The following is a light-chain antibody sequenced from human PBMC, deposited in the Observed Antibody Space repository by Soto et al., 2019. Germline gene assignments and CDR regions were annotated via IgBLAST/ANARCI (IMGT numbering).Light chain of an antibody. CDR3: QQYNSYSWT. CDR1: QSISSL. Sequence: DIQMTQSPSTLSASVGDRFTITCRASQSISSLLAWYQQKPGKAPKLLIYDASSLESGVPSRFSGSGSGTEFTLTISSLQPDDFATYYCQQYNSYSWTFGQGTKVDIK. J-gene: IGKJ1*01. V-gene: IGKV1-5*01. CDR2: DAS.